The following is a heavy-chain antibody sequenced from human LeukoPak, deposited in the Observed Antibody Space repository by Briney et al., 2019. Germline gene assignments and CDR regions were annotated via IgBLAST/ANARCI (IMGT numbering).Heavy chain of an antibody. CDR1: GYSISSGYY. CDR3: ARISQVGATLDY. Sequence: PSETLSLTCTVSGYSISSGYYWGWIRQPPGKGLEWIGNIYHSGSTNYNPSLKSRVTISVDTSKNQFSLKLSSVTAADTAVYYCARISQVGATLDYWGQGTLVTVSS. J-gene: IGHJ4*02. V-gene: IGHV4-38-2*02. D-gene: IGHD1-26*01. CDR2: IYHSGST.